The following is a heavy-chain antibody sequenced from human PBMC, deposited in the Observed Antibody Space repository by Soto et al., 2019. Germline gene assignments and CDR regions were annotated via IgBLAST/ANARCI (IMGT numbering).Heavy chain of an antibody. CDR3: ARVRGGYDYEYYYYYYMDV. CDR1: GFTFSSYS. V-gene: IGHV3-48*01. Sequence: GGSLRLSCAASGFTFSSYSMNWVRQAPGKGQEWVSYISSSSSTIYYADSVKGRFTISRDNAKNSLYLQMNSLRAEDTAVYYCARVRGGYDYEYYYYYYMDVWGKGTTVTVSS. J-gene: IGHJ6*03. D-gene: IGHD5-12*01. CDR2: ISSSSSTI.